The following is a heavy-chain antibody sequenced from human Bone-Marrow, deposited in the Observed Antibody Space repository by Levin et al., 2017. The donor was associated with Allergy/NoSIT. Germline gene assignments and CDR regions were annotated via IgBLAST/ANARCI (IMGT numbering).Heavy chain of an antibody. CDR3: TRGTCMSASCDWYDP. Sequence: GESLKISCAASGFTLGSYEMNWVRQVPGKGLEWLSYISSSGQIVYADSLKGRFTISRDNAKNSLYLQMNGLRAEDTAIYYCTRGTCMSASCDWYDPWGQGTLVTVSS. CDR1: GFTLGSYE. D-gene: IGHD2-2*01. CDR2: ISSSGQIV. J-gene: IGHJ5*02. V-gene: IGHV3-48*03.